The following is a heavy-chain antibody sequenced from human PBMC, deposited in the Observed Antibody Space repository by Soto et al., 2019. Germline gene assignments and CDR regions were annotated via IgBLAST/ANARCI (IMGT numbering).Heavy chain of an antibody. CDR1: GFTFSSYD. V-gene: IGHV3-13*01. J-gene: IGHJ4*02. CDR3: ARGRGYTVSSYFYFDY. Sequence: GGSLRLSCAASGFTFSSYDMHWVRQATGKGLEWVSAIGTAGDTYYPGSVKGRFTISRENAKNSLYLQMNSLRAEDTAVYYCARGRGYTVSSYFYFDYWGQGTLVTVSS. D-gene: IGHD1-1*01. CDR2: IGTAGDT.